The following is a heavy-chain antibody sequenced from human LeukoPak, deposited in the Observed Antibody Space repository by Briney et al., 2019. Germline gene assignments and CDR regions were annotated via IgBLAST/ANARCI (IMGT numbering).Heavy chain of an antibody. CDR2: IYPGDSNT. Sequence: PGESLKFSCKGSGYSFTSYWIVWVRQMPGKGLEWMGIIYPGDSNTRYSPSFQGQVTISADKSISTAYLQWSSLKASDTAMYYCARQDRVFSSFDFWGQGTLVTVSS. V-gene: IGHV5-51*01. CDR3: ARQDRVFSSFDF. D-gene: IGHD3-10*01. CDR1: GYSFTSYW. J-gene: IGHJ4*02.